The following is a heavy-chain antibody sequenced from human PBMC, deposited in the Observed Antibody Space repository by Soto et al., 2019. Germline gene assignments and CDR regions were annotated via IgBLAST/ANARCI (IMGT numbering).Heavy chain of an antibody. CDR2: VFYSGRS. Sequence: SETPSLTCTVSGDSINSASSYWGWVRQPAGRGLDWIGSVFYSGRSYSTPSLKSRVTISVDTSKNQFSLSLTPVPASDKAVYFCAGQTFTISAASFGRSNWFDPSVRGTQVTVYS. V-gene: IGHV4-39*05. D-gene: IGHD3-3*01. CDR3: AGQTFTISAASFGRSNWFDP. CDR1: GDSINSASSY. J-gene: IGHJ5*02.